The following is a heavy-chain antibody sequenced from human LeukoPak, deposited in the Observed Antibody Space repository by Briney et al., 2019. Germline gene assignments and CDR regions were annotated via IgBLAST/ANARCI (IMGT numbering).Heavy chain of an antibody. J-gene: IGHJ4*02. CDR1: GGSISSGGYY. V-gene: IGHV4-30-2*01. CDR2: IYHSGST. CDR3: ARAGEGGEGFDY. D-gene: IGHD3-16*01. Sequence: SETLSLTCTVSGGSISSGGYYWSWIRQPPGKGLERIGYIYHSGSTYYNPSLKSRVTISVDRSRNQFSLKLSSVTAADTAVYYCARAGEGGEGFDYWGQGTLVTVSS.